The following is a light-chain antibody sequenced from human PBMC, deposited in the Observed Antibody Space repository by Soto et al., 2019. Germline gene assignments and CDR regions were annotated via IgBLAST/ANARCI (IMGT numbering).Light chain of an antibody. J-gene: IGKJ4*01. CDR3: QQYNSWPLT. V-gene: IGKV3-15*01. Sequence: EIVMTQSPATLSVSPGERATLSCRASQSVSSDLAWYQQKPGQAPRLLIYGASTRATGIPARFSGSGSGTDFTLTISRLQSEDFAVYFCQQYNSWPLTFGRGAKVEIK. CDR2: GAS. CDR1: QSVSSD.